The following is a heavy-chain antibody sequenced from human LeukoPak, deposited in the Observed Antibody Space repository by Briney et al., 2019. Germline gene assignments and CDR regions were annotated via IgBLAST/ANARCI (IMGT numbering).Heavy chain of an antibody. CDR2: IYYSGST. J-gene: IGHJ3*02. D-gene: IGHD1-26*01. CDR3: ARGWELLNDAFDI. Sequence: XXTVXGGSISSSSYXWGWIRQPPGKGXEWIGSIYYSGSTYYNPSLKSRVTISVDTSKNQFSLKLSSVTAADTAVYYCARGWELLNDAFDIWGQGTMVTVSS. CDR1: GGSISSSSYX. V-gene: IGHV4-39*01.